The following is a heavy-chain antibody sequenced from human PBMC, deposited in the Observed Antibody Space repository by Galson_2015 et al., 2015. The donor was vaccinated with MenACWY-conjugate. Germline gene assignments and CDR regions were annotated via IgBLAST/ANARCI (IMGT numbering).Heavy chain of an antibody. J-gene: IGHJ6*02. CDR2: IWYDGSNK. Sequence: SLRLSCAASGFTFSSYGMHWVRQAPGKGLEWVVVIWYDGSNKYYADSVKGRFTISRDNSKNTLYLQMNSLRAGDTAVYYCARDYSNYYYGMDVWGQGTTVTVSS. D-gene: IGHD4-11*01. V-gene: IGHV3-33*01. CDR3: ARDYSNYYYGMDV. CDR1: GFTFSSYG.